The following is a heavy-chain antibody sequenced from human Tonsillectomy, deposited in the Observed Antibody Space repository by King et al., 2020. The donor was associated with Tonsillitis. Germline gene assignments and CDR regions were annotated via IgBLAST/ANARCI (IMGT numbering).Heavy chain of an antibody. V-gene: IGHV4-61*02. Sequence: QLQESGPGLVKASQTLSLTCTVSGGSISSGSYYWSWIRQPAGKGLEWIGRIYTTGRTNHNPSLKSRVTMSVDTSKNQFSLKLSSVTAADTAGYYCARTTVTNARNWYFDLWGRGTLVTVSS. D-gene: IGHD4-17*01. CDR3: ARTTVTNARNWYFDL. J-gene: IGHJ2*01. CDR1: GGSISSGSYY. CDR2: IYTTGRT.